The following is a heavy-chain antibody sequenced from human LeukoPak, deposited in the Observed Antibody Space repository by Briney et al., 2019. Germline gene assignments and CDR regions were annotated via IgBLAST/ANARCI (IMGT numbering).Heavy chain of an antibody. J-gene: IGHJ4*02. D-gene: IGHD6-13*01. CDR2: ISAGGTYI. V-gene: IGHV3-21*01. CDR3: ARDAEAVSTFFDY. CDR1: AFTFSRYS. Sequence: GGSLRLSCAASAFTFSRYSMNWVRQPPGKGLEWVSSISAGGTYIYYADSVKGRFTISRDSAKNSLYLQMNSLRAEDTAVYYCARDAEAVSTFFDYWGQGTLVTVSS.